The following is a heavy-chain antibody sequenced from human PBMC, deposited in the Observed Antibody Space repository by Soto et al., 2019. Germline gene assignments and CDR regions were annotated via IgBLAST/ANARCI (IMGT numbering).Heavy chain of an antibody. CDR2: INPTGTMT. D-gene: IGHD5-12*01. Sequence: ASVKVSCKASGYTFITSYYTHWVRQATGQGLEWMGIINPTGTMTKYSERFQGRLTMTRDTSTSTDYMELSTLTSEDTAVYFCARDTGYDHDAFDIWAQGTMVTVSS. V-gene: IGHV1-46*01. J-gene: IGHJ3*02. CDR1: GYTFITSYY. CDR3: ARDTGYDHDAFDI.